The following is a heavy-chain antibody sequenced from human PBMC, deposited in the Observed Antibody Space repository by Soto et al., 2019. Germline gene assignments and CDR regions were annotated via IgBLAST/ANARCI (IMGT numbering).Heavy chain of an antibody. CDR3: ERGRGDAAGTRVDS. V-gene: IGHV4-59*11. Sequence: QGQLQESGPGLVKPSETLSLTCDVSGDSISTHYCTWIRQPPGKGLEWIAYVYDTGSATYNPSLKSRVNVSVDTSKHQIYLRVTSVTVWDSAVYYCERGRGDAAGTRVDSWGQGTLVTVAS. D-gene: IGHD1-1*01. CDR1: GDSISTHY. CDR2: VYDTGSA. J-gene: IGHJ4*02.